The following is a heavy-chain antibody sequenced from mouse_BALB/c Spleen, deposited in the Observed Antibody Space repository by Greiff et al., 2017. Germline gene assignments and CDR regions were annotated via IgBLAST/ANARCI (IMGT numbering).Heavy chain of an antibody. CDR2: ISSGGST. Sequence: DVMLVESGGGLVKPGGSLKLSCAASGFTFSSYAMSWVRQTPEKRLEWVASISSGGSTYYPDSVKGRFTISRDNARNILYLQMSSLRSEDTAMYYCARGDYGSSPFAYWGQGTLVTVSA. D-gene: IGHD1-1*01. J-gene: IGHJ3*01. CDR3: ARGDYGSSPFAY. V-gene: IGHV5-6-5*01. CDR1: GFTFSSYA.